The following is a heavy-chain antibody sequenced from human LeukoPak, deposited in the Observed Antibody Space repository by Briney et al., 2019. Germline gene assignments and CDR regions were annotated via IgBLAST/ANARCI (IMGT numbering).Heavy chain of an antibody. J-gene: IGHJ4*02. D-gene: IGHD3-16*01. Sequence: ASLKVSCKASGYTFTSYYMHWVRQAPGQGLAWMGIINPSGGSTSYAQKFQGRVSMTRNTSTSTVYVELSSLRSEDTAVYYCARDYPSNGGTPFDPTYYFDYWGQGTLVTVSS. CDR1: GYTFTSYY. V-gene: IGHV1-46*03. CDR2: INPSGGST. CDR3: ARDYPSNGGTPFDPTYYFDY.